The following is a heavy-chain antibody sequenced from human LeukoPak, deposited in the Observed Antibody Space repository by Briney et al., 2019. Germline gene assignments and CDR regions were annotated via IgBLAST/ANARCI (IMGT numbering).Heavy chain of an antibody. Sequence: SETLSLTCAIYGGSFSHYYWSWIRQAPGKGLEWIGEIHPYGFTSVNLSLKSRVSIVPDTSKNQFSLTLTSVTAADTAVYYCSRGSDESKTGDSWGQGSLVTVSS. CDR1: GGSFSHYY. V-gene: IGHV4-34*01. CDR2: IHPYGFT. J-gene: IGHJ4*02. CDR3: SRGSDESKTGDS. D-gene: IGHD3-9*01.